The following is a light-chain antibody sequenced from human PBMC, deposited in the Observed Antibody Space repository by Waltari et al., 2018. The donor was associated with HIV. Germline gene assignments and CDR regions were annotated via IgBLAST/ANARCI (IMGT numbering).Light chain of an antibody. V-gene: IGKV3-11*01. J-gene: IGKJ2*03. Sequence: IVLTQSPATLSLSPGESATLSCRASQSVGSYLAWYQQKPGQAPRLLIYDASNRATGIPARFSGSGSGTDFTLTISSLEPEDFAVYYCQQRTNWPPYSFGQGTKLEIK. CDR2: DAS. CDR3: QQRTNWPPYS. CDR1: QSVGSY.